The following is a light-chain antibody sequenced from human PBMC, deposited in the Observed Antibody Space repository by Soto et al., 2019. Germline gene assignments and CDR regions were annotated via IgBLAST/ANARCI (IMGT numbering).Light chain of an antibody. V-gene: IGLV2-11*01. Sequence: QSALTQPRSVSGSPGQSVTISCTGTSSDVGTYDYISWYQQHPGKAPKLMIYNVNKRPSGVPDRFSGSKSGNTASLTVSGLQADDEADYYCWSYAGSNGLFGGGTKLTVL. CDR2: NVN. J-gene: IGLJ2*01. CDR1: SSDVGTYDY. CDR3: WSYAGSNGL.